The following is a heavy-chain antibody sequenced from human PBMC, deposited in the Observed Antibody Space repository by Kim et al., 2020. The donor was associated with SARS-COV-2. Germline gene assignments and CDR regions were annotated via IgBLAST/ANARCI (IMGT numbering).Heavy chain of an antibody. CDR2: INAGNGNT. Sequence: ASVKVSCKASGYTFTSYAMHWVRQAPGQRLEWMGWINAGNGNTKYSQKFQGRVTITRDTSASTAYMELSSLRSEDTAVYYCASATTVTTPPYYYYGMDVWGQGTTVTVSS. V-gene: IGHV1-3*01. D-gene: IGHD4-17*01. CDR3: ASATTVTTPPYYYYGMDV. CDR1: GYTFTSYA. J-gene: IGHJ6*02.